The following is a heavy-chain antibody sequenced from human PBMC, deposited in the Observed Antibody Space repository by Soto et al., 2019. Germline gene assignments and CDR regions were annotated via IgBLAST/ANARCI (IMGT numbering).Heavy chain of an antibody. J-gene: IGHJ6*02. Sequence: PSETLSLTCTVSGGSISSSSYYWVWIRHPPGKGLEWIGSIYYSGSTYYNPSLKSRVTISVDTSKNQFSLKLSSVTAADTAVYYCARRRKAAPYYYYGMDVWGQGTTVTVSS. CDR2: IYYSGST. CDR3: ARRRKAAPYYYYGMDV. V-gene: IGHV4-39*01. D-gene: IGHD6-25*01. CDR1: GGSISSSSYY.